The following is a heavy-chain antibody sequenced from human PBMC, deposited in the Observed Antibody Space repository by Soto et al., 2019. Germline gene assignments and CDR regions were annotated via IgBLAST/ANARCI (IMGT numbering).Heavy chain of an antibody. CDR2: ISWDGGST. V-gene: IGHV3-43D*03. D-gene: IGHD2-15*01. J-gene: IGHJ4*02. Sequence: GGSLRLSCAASGFTFDDYAMHWVRQAPGKGLEWVSLISWDGGSTYYADSVKGRFTISRDNSKNSLYLQMNSLRAEDTALYYCAKSQSPADCSGGSCYFDYWGQGTLVTVSS. CDR3: AKSQSPADCSGGSCYFDY. CDR1: GFTFDDYA.